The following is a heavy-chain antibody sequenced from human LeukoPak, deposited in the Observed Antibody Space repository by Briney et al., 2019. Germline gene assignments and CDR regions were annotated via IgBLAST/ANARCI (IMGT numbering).Heavy chain of an antibody. CDR2: ISAYNGNT. CDR3: ARVRTYYDILTGYLPLYYFDY. CDR1: GGTFSSYA. D-gene: IGHD3-9*01. Sequence: ASVKVSCKASGGTFSSYAISWVRQAPGQGLEWMGWISAYNGNTNYAQKLQGRVTMTTDTSTSTAYMELRSLRSDDTAVYYCARVRTYYDILTGYLPLYYFDYWGQGTLVTVSS. V-gene: IGHV1-18*01. J-gene: IGHJ4*02.